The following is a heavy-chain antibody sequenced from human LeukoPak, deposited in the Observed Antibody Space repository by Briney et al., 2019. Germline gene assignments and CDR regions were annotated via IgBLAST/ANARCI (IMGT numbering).Heavy chain of an antibody. J-gene: IGHJ4*02. D-gene: IGHD3-10*01. CDR1: GFTFSNYG. Sequence: GRSLRLSCAASGFTFSNYGIHWVRQAPGKWLEWVAVISYDGSNKYYADSVKGRFTISRDNSKNTLYLQMNSLRAEDTAVYYCARDSEPYYYGSGSYYNFDYWGQGTLVTVSS. V-gene: IGHV3-30*03. CDR3: ARDSEPYYYGSGSYYNFDY. CDR2: ISYDGSNK.